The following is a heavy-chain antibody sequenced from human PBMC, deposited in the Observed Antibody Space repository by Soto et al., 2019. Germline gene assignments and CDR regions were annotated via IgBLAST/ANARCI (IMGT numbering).Heavy chain of an antibody. J-gene: IGHJ1*01. D-gene: IGHD2-15*01. Sequence: QVQLQQWGAGLLKPSETLSLTCAVYGGSFSGYYWSWIRQPPGKGLEWIGEINHSGSTNYNPSLKSRATTSVDTSKHQFSLKLSSVTAADAAVYYCARGYCSGDSCYESFHHGGQGTLVTVSS. CDR2: INHSGST. CDR3: ARGYCSGDSCYESFHH. CDR1: GGSFSGYY. V-gene: IGHV4-34*01.